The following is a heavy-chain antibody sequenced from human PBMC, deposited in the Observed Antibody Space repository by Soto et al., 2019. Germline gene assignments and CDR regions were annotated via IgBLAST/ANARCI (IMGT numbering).Heavy chain of an antibody. D-gene: IGHD5-18*01. V-gene: IGHV1-69*01. J-gene: IGHJ4*02. Sequence: QVQLVQSGAEMKKPGSSVKVSCKASGGTFSSYAISWVRQAPGQGLEWMGGIIPIFGTANYAQKYQGRVTSTADESTSTVYMELSSLRSEDTAVYYCARGEYSSGYSARTTHWSQGTLLTVSS. CDR3: ARGEYSSGYSARTTH. CDR1: GGTFSSYA. CDR2: IIPIFGTA.